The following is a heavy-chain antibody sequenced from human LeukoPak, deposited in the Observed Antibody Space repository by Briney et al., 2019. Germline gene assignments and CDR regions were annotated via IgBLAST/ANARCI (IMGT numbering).Heavy chain of an antibody. Sequence: PGGFLRLSCAVSGLTFNTYAMSWVRQAPGKGLEWVSGISGRGASKYYADSVKGRFTISRDNSKNTLYLQMNSLRAEDTAVYYWARVLDTAMVGGFDYWGQGTLVTVSS. CDR1: GLTFNTYA. J-gene: IGHJ4*02. D-gene: IGHD5-18*01. V-gene: IGHV3-23*01. CDR2: ISGRGASK. CDR3: ARVLDTAMVGGFDY.